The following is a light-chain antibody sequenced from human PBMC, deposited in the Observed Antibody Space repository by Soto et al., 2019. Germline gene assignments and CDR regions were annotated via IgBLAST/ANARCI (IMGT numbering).Light chain of an antibody. J-gene: IGKJ4*01. V-gene: IGKV3-11*01. CDR2: DAS. CDR3: QQRGGWPLT. Sequence: EIVLTQSPATLSLSPGERAALSCRASQGVGRFLAWYQQKPGQAPRRLIYDASNRATGIPARFSGSGSGTDFTLAINNLEPEDFAVYYCQQRGGWPLTFGGGTKVEIK. CDR1: QGVGRF.